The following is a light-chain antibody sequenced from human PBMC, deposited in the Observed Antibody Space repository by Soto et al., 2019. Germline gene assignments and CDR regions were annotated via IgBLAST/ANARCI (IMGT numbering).Light chain of an antibody. CDR2: SNN. CDR1: SSNIGSKT. J-gene: IGLJ3*02. CDR3: AAWDGSLNGWV. Sequence: QSVLTQPPSASGTPGQRVTMSCSGSSSNIGSKTVNWYQHLPGTAPKLVIYSNNQRPSGVPGRFSGSKSGTSASLAINGLQSEDEAEYYCAAWDGSLNGWVFGGGTTLPVL. V-gene: IGLV1-44*01.